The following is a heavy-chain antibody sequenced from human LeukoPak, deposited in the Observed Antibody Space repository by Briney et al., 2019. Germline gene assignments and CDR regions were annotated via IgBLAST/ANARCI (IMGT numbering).Heavy chain of an antibody. CDR1: GYTFTTYY. V-gene: IGHV1-46*01. Sequence: ASVKVSCKASGYTFTTYYMNWVRPAPGQGFEWMGIINPSVGSTSYAQKFQDRVTMTRDTSTSTVYMELSSLTFEDTAVYYCVRGGYDFSSGYYPSRWGQGTLVTVSS. J-gene: IGHJ4*02. CDR2: INPSVGST. D-gene: IGHD3-3*01. CDR3: VRGGYDFSSGYYPSR.